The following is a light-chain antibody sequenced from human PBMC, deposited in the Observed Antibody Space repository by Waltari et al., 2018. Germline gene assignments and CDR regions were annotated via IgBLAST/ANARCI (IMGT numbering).Light chain of an antibody. V-gene: IGLV4-69*01. CDR1: SGHSSNV. Sequence: QLVLTQSPSASASLGASVKLTCTLSSGHSSNVIARLQQRPEKGPRYWMKVNSDGSYNKGDEIPDRFSGSSSGAERYLTISSLQSEDEGDYYCQTGGHGTWVFGGGTKLTVL. CDR2: VNSDGSY. CDR3: QTGGHGTWV. J-gene: IGLJ3*02.